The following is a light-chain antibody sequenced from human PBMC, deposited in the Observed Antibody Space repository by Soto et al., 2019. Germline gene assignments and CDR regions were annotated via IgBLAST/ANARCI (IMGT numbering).Light chain of an antibody. CDR1: SSDVGDYNY. V-gene: IGLV2-14*01. CDR3: SSYTRTNTPVV. Sequence: QSVLTQPASVSGSPGQSITISCTGTSSDVGDYNYVSWYQQYPGKAPKLIIYEVSNRPSGVSNRLSGSKSGNTASLTISGLQAEDEADYYCSSYTRTNTPVVFGGGTKLTVL. CDR2: EVS. J-gene: IGLJ2*01.